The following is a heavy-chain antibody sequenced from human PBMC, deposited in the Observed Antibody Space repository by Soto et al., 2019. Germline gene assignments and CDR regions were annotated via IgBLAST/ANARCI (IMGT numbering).Heavy chain of an antibody. CDR3: AKDPRAYSTHMGYFSDH. CDR2: NLDAGDTT. D-gene: IGHD6-13*01. V-gene: IGHV3-23*01. CDR1: GFTFSRHA. J-gene: IGHJ4*02. Sequence: EVQLLESGGNLVQPGGSRRLSCAASGFTFSRHAMSWVRQAPGEGLEWVSNLDAGDTTYYADSVKGRFTISRDNARNTLSLQMNSLRVEDTAVYYCAKDPRAYSTHMGYFSDHWGQGTLVTVSS.